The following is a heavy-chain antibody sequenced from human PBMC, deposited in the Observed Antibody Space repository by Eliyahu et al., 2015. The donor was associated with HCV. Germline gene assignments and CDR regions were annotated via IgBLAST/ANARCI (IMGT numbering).Heavy chain of an antibody. CDR3: ARVQNIYDSKILPLYYYYYGMDV. Sequence: QVQLVESGGGVVQPGRSLRLSCAASGXTFSSYGMXWVRXAPGKGLGWVAVIWYDGSNKYYADSVKGRFTISRDNSKNTLYLQMNSLRAEDTAVYYCARVQNIYDSKILPLYYYYYGMDVWGQGTTVTVSS. V-gene: IGHV3-33*01. J-gene: IGHJ6*02. CDR2: IWYDGSNK. CDR1: GXTFSSYG. D-gene: IGHD2/OR15-2a*01.